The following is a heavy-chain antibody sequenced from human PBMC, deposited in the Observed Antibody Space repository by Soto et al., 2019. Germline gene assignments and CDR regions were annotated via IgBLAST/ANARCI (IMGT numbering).Heavy chain of an antibody. CDR1: GFTFSSYG. Sequence: GGSLRLSCAASGFTFSSYGMHWVRQAPGKGLEWVAVISYDGSNKYYADSVKGRFTISRDNSKNTLYLQMNSLRAEDTAVYYCASRSSGWYFDYWGQGTLVTVSS. CDR3: ASRSSGWYFDY. J-gene: IGHJ4*02. CDR2: ISYDGSNK. D-gene: IGHD6-19*01. V-gene: IGHV3-30*03.